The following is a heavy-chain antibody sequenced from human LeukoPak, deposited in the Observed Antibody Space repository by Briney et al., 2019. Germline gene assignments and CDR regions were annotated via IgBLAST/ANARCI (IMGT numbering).Heavy chain of an antibody. CDR2: IYYSGST. CDR1: GGSISISNYY. CDR3: ARDPGQWGYLDY. V-gene: IGHV4-39*02. Sequence: SETLSLTCTVSGGSISISNYYWGWLRQPPGKDLEYIATIYYSGSTHYNPSLTSRVTISLDSSKNQFSLKLNSVTAADTAVYYCARDPGQWGYLDYWGQGNLVTVST. D-gene: IGHD1-26*01. J-gene: IGHJ4*02.